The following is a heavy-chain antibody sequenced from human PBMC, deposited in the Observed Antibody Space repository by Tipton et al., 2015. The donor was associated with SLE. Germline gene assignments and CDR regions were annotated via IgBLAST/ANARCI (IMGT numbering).Heavy chain of an antibody. CDR3: ARGSHYYYDYGMDV. CDR1: GVSISSRTYY. J-gene: IGHJ6*02. V-gene: IGHV4-39*01. CDR2: MYYSGNT. Sequence: TLSLTCTVSGVSISSRTYYWGWIRQPPGKGLEWIGSMYYSGNTYYNPSLKTRVTISVDTSKNQFSLKLSSVTAADTAVYYCARGSHYYYDYGMDVWGQGAPVTASS.